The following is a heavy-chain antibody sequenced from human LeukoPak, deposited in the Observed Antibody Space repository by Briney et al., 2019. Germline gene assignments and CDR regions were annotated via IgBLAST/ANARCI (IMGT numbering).Heavy chain of an antibody. CDR1: GYTFTSYG. V-gene: IGHV1-18*01. CDR2: ISAYNGNT. J-gene: IGHJ4*02. Sequence: GASVKVSCKASGYTFTSYGISWVRQAPGQGLEWMGWISAYNGNTNYAQKLQGRVTMTTDTSTSTAYMELRSLRSDDTAVYYCARVGGITGTTLGEEYRYWGQGTLVTVSS. CDR3: ARVGGITGTTLGEEYRY. D-gene: IGHD1-7*01.